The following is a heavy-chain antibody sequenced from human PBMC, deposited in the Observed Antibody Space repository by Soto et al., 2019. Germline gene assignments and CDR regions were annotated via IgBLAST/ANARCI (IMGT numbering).Heavy chain of an antibody. Sequence: EVHLVESGGDLVQPGGSLRLSCAASGFTFDDYAMHWVRQVPGKGLEWVSGINWDSDTIAYAASVRGRFTIFRDNAKNSLYLQMNSLRPEDTALYYCAKDFHTNMALMDVWGKGTTVTVSS. CDR1: GFTFDDYA. D-gene: IGHD3-10*01. V-gene: IGHV3-9*01. J-gene: IGHJ6*03. CDR2: INWDSDTI. CDR3: AKDFHTNMALMDV.